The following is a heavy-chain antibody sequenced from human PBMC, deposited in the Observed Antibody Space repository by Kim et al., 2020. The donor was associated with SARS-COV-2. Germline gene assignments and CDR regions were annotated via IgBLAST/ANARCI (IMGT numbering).Heavy chain of an antibody. D-gene: IGHD3-9*01. CDR1: GGSISSSSYY. Sequence: SETLSLTCTVSGGSISSSSYYWGWIRQPPGKGLEWIGSIYYSGSTYYNPSLKSRVTISVDTSKNQFSLKLSSVTAADTAVYYCARDLRYFDWLTDAFDIWGQGTMVTVSS. V-gene: IGHV4-39*07. J-gene: IGHJ3*02. CDR3: ARDLRYFDWLTDAFDI. CDR2: IYYSGST.